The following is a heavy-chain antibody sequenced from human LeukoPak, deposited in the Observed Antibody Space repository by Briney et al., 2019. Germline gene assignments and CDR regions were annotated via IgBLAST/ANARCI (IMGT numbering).Heavy chain of an antibody. V-gene: IGHV4-34*01. CDR2: INHSGST. CDR1: GGSFSGYY. J-gene: IGHJ4*02. CDR3: ARGSMVRGAPHRY. Sequence: PSETLSLTCAVYGGSFSGYYWSWIRQPPGKGLEWIGEINHSGSTNYNPSLKSRVTISVDTSKNQFSLKLSSVTAADTAVYYCARGSMVRGAPHRYWGQGTLVTVSS. D-gene: IGHD3-10*01.